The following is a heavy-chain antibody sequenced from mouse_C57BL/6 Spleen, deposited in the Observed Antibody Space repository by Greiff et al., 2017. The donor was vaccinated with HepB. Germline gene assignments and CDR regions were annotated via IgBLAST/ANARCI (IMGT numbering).Heavy chain of an antibody. D-gene: IGHD1-1*01. Sequence: QVHVKQSGAELVRPGTSVKMSCKASGYTFTNYWIGWAKQRPGHGLEWIGDIYPGGGYTNYNEKFKGKATLTADKSSSTAYMQFSSLTSEDSAIYYCARREYYGSSWYFDVWGTGTTVTVSS. CDR3: ARREYYGSSWYFDV. CDR2: IYPGGGYT. V-gene: IGHV1-63*01. CDR1: GYTFTNYW. J-gene: IGHJ1*03.